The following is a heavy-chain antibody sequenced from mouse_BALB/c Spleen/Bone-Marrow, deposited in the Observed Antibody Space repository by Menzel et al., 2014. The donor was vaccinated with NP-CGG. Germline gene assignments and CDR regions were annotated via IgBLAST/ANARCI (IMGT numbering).Heavy chain of an antibody. D-gene: IGHD2-3*01. CDR1: GFSLSSYG. V-gene: IGHV2-5*01. CDR2: IWRGGST. Sequence: QVQLQQSGPGLVQPSQSLFITCTVSGFSLSSYGVHWVRQSPGKGLEWLGVIWRGGSTDYNAAFMSRLSITKDNSKSQVFFKMNSLQADDTAIYYCAKNSYDIYYYAMDYWGQGTSVTVSS. CDR3: AKNSYDIYYYAMDY. J-gene: IGHJ4*01.